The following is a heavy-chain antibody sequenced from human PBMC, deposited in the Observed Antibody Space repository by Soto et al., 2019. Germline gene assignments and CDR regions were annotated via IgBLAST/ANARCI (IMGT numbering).Heavy chain of an antibody. CDR2: ISSRSGSSK. D-gene: IGHD2-21*01. V-gene: IGHV3-21*04. CDR3: ARKVVSNLDY. Sequence: EVLLVESGGGLVKPGESLRLSCAASGFTFTTYTMTWVRQAPGKGLEWVSVISSRSGSSKYYADSVKGLFTISRDNAKNSLYLQMNSLSAYDTATYYWARKVVSNLDYWGQGTLVTVSS. J-gene: IGHJ4*02. CDR1: GFTFTTYT.